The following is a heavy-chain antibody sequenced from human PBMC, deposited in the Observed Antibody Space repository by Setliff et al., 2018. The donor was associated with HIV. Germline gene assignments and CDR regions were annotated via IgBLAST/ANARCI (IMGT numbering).Heavy chain of an antibody. CDR1: GYSINSGYY. Sequence: SETLSLTCVVSGYSINSGYYWGWIRQPPGKGLEWIGSLYRTGSTYNNPSLKSRVTISMDTSRNQFSLKLTSMTAADTAVYYCAREPDYWGQGTLVTVSS. D-gene: IGHD1-1*01. CDR3: AREPDY. V-gene: IGHV4-38-2*01. J-gene: IGHJ4*02. CDR2: LYRTGST.